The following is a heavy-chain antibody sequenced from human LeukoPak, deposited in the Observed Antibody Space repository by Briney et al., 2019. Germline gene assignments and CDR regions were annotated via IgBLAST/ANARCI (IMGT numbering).Heavy chain of an antibody. J-gene: IGHJ4*02. Sequence: LGGSLRLSCAASGFTFSSYAMSWVRQPPGNGLEWVSGISDADAITYYADSVKGRFTISRSQSTNTLYLQMDSLRAEDTALYYCARGGTTWHGFDSWGQGTLVTVSS. CDR3: ARGGTTWHGFDS. V-gene: IGHV3-23*01. CDR1: GFTFSSYA. D-gene: IGHD1-14*01. CDR2: ISDADAIT.